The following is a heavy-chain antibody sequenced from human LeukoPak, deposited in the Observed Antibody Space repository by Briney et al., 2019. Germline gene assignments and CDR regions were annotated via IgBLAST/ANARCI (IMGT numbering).Heavy chain of an antibody. J-gene: IGHJ3*02. CDR1: GFTFDDYG. V-gene: IGHV3-20*04. CDR2: INWNGGST. CDR3: ARPYSSGWAFDI. D-gene: IGHD6-19*01. Sequence: SGGSLRLSCAASGFTFDDYGMSWVRQAPGKGLEWVSGINWNGGSTGYADSVKGRFTISGDNAKNSLYLQMNSLRAEDTALYYCARPYSSGWAFDIWGQGTMVTVSS.